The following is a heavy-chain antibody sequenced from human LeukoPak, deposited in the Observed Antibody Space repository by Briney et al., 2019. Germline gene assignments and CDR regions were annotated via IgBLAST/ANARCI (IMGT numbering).Heavy chain of an antibody. CDR2: ISAYNGNT. D-gene: IGHD6-13*01. CDR3: ARDPLRSTWSTYYNALDV. V-gene: IGHV1-18*01. J-gene: IGHJ6*02. CDR1: GYRFTSYA. Sequence: ASVKVSCKASGYRFTSYAINWVRQAPGQGLEWIGWISAYNGNTDYAQKFQGRVTMTTDTSTSTAYMELRSLTSDDTAVYYCARDPLRSTWSTYYNALDVWGQGTTVTVSS.